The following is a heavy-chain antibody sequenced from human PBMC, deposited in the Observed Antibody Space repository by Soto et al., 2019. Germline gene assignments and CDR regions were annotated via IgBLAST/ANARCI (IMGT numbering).Heavy chain of an antibody. CDR1: GGTFSSYA. CDR2: IIPIFGTA. D-gene: IGHD2-2*01. V-gene: IGHV1-69*13. J-gene: IGHJ6*03. CDR3: AREGWMVVVPAAREDYYYMDV. Sequence: ASVKVSCKASGGTFSSYAISWVRQAPGQGLEWMGGIIPIFGTANYAQKFQGRVTITADESTNTAYMELSSLRSEDTAVYYCAREGWMVVVPAAREDYYYMDVWGKGTTVTVSS.